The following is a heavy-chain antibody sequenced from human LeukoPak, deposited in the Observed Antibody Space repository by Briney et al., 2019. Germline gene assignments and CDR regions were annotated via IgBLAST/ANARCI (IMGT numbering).Heavy chain of an antibody. Sequence: SETLSLTCTVSGGSISSYYWSWIRQPPGKGLEWIGYMYYSGSTNYNPSTNYNPSLKSRVTISVDTSKNQFSLKLSSVTAADTAVYYCARDVGATPGYFDYWGQGALVTVSS. D-gene: IGHD1-26*01. CDR1: GGSISSYY. CDR3: ARDVGATPGYFDY. CDR2: MYYSGST. V-gene: IGHV4-59*01. J-gene: IGHJ4*02.